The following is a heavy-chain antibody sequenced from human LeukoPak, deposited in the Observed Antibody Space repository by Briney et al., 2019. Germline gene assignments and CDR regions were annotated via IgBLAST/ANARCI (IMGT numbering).Heavy chain of an antibody. CDR1: GGSFSGYY. CDR3: ARGTRDWYFDL. V-gene: IGHV4-34*01. Sequence: PSETLSLTCAVYGGSFSGYYWTWIRQPPGKGLEWIGEIHYSGRINYNPSLKSRVTISADTSNNHFSLKMNSVTAADTAVYYCARGTRDWYFDLWGRGTLVTVSS. J-gene: IGHJ2*01. CDR2: IHYSGRI.